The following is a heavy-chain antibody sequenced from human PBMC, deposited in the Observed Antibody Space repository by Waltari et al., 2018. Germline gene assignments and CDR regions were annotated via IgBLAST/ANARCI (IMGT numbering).Heavy chain of an antibody. J-gene: IGHJ4*02. CDR1: GFTFGDYA. V-gene: IGHV3-49*03. Sequence: EVQLVESGGGLVQPGRSLRLSCTASGFTFGDYAMSWFRQAPGKGLEWVGCIRSKAYGGTTEYAASVKGRFTISRDDSKSIAYLQMNSLKTEDTAVYYCTRSSGIAARGWGYWGQGTLVTVSS. CDR2: IRSKAYGGTT. D-gene: IGHD6-6*01. CDR3: TRSSGIAARGWGY.